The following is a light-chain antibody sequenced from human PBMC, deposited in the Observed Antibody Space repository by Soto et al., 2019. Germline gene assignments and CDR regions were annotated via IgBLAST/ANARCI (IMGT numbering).Light chain of an antibody. CDR1: QSVSSSY. J-gene: IGKJ1*01. V-gene: IGKV3-20*01. Sequence: ILFKQAPSTLSLSPRERAPLSCRASQSVSSSYLAWYQQKPGQAPRLLIYGASSRATGIPDRFSGSGSGTDFTLTISRLEPEDFAVYYCQQYGSSPRTFGQGTKVDI. CDR3: QQYGSSPRT. CDR2: GAS.